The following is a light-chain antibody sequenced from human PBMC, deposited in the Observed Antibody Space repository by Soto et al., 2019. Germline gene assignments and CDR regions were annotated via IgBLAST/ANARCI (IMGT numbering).Light chain of an antibody. V-gene: IGLV2-14*01. CDR1: SSDVGGYNY. J-gene: IGLJ2*01. CDR2: EVS. Sequence: QSALTQPASVSGSPGQSITISCTGTSSDVGGYNYVSWYQQEPGKAPKLMIYEVSNRPSGVSNRFSGSKSGNTASLTISGLQAEDEADYYCSSYTSSGIPYVVFGGGTKLTVL. CDR3: SSYTSSGIPYVV.